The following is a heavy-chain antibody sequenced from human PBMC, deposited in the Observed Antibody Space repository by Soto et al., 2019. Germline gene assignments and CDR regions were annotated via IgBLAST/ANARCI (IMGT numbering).Heavy chain of an antibody. V-gene: IGHV4-59*01. D-gene: IGHD2-8*01. J-gene: IGHJ3*02. CDR2: IYYSGST. CDR1: GGSISSYY. CDR3: ARGGYCTNGVCYSDAFDI. Sequence: QVQLQESGPGLVKPSETLSLTCTVSGGSISSYYWSWIRQPPGKGLEWIGYIYYSGSTNYNPSLKSRVTRSVDTSKNQFSLKLSSVTAADTAVYYCARGGYCTNGVCYSDAFDIWGQGTMVTVSS.